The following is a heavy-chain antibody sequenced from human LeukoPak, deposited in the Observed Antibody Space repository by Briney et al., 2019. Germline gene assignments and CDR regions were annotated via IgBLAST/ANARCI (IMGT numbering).Heavy chain of an antibody. CDR2: MNPYSGGT. Sequence: GSVKVSCKASGYTFTGYYMRWVRQAPGQGLEWMGWMNPYSGGTNYAQKFQGRVTMTRDTSISTAYMELRRLSSDDTAIYYCARPYCNGGSCHDYFDYWGQGTLVTVSS. CDR1: GYTFTGYY. J-gene: IGHJ4*02. D-gene: IGHD2-15*01. CDR3: ARPYCNGGSCHDYFDY. V-gene: IGHV1-2*02.